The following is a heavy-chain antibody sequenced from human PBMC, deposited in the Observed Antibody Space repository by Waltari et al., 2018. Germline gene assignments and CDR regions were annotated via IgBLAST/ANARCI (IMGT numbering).Heavy chain of an antibody. CDR1: GFTISRFW. D-gene: IGHD1-1*01. V-gene: IGHV3-7*01. CDR3: VGWNDPINS. Sequence: EAQLVQSGGGLVQPGGSLTLSGAPSGFTISRFWMTWIRQAPGQGLQWVAHIGPDGSDKYYVDSVKGRFTISRDNAENSLLLQMSSLRVEDTALYYCVGWNDPINSWGQGTLVAVSS. J-gene: IGHJ4*02. CDR2: IGPDGSDK.